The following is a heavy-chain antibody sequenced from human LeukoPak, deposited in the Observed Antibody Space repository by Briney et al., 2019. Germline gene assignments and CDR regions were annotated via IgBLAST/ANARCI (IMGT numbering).Heavy chain of an antibody. J-gene: IGHJ4*02. CDR1: GGSFSGYY. D-gene: IGHD5-18*01. CDR3: ARVCRPSGYSYGPDGDY. Sequence: SETLSLTCAVYGGSFSGYYWSWIRQPPGKGLEWIGEINHSGSTNYNPSLKSRVTISVDTSKNQFSLKLSSVTAADTAVYYCARVCRPSGYSYGPDGDYWGQGTLVTVSS. V-gene: IGHV4-34*01. CDR2: INHSGST.